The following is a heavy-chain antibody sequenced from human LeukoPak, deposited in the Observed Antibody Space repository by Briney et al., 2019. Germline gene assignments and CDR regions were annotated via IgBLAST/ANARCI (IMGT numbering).Heavy chain of an antibody. CDR3: ANPLWQQPEHNWFDP. D-gene: IGHD6-13*01. CDR2: ISGSGGST. CDR1: GFTFSSYA. V-gene: IGHV3-23*01. Sequence: GGSLRLSCAASGFTFSSYALSWVRQAPGKGLEWVSAISGSGGSTYYADSVKGRFTISRDNSKYTLYLQMNSLRAEDTAVYYCANPLWQQPEHNWFDPWGQGTLVTVS. J-gene: IGHJ5*02.